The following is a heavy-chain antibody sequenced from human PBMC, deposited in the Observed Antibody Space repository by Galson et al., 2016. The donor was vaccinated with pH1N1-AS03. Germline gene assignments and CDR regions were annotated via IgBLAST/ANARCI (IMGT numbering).Heavy chain of an antibody. D-gene: IGHD2-8*01. J-gene: IGHJ4*02. CDR2: IFWDGET. V-gene: IGHV2-5*02. Sequence: IRQPPGKALEWLALIFWDGETRYSPSLRSRLTITKDASKNQVVLTMTNMDPADIGTYYCARSTHVNEGLDYWGQGTLVTVSS. CDR3: ARSTHVNEGLDY.